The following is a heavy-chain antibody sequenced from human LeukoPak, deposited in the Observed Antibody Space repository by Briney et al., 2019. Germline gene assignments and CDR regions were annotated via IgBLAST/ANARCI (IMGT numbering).Heavy chain of an antibody. V-gene: IGHV5-51*01. CDR2: IYPGDSDT. CDR1: GYNFTTYW. CDR3: ARPYRSGWYTAFDI. J-gene: IGHJ3*02. Sequence: GESLKISCKGSGYNFTTYWIGWVRQMPGKGLEWMGIIYPGDSDTRYSPSFQGQVTISADKSISTAYLHWSSLKASDTAMYYGARPYRSGWYTAFDIWGQGTMVTVSS. D-gene: IGHD6-19*01.